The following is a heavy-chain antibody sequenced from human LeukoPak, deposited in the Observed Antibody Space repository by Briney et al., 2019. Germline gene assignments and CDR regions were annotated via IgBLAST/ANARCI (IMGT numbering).Heavy chain of an antibody. J-gene: IGHJ4*02. D-gene: IGHD6-19*01. Sequence: GGSLRLSCVASGFTFSSFWMSWVRQAPGKGLEWVANINQDGSEKYFVDSVKGRFTISRDNAKNSLYLQMSSLRAEDTAVYYCARDGHATVAVNFDYWGQGTLVTVSS. CDR3: ARDGHATVAVNFDY. CDR2: INQDGSEK. CDR1: GFTFSSFW. V-gene: IGHV3-7*01.